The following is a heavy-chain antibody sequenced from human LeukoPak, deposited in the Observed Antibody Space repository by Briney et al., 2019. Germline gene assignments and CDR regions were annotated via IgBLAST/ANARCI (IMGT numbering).Heavy chain of an antibody. V-gene: IGHV3-23*01. CDR3: AKDQWSYGGNSDY. D-gene: IGHD1-26*01. J-gene: IGHJ4*02. Sequence: GGSLRLSCAASGFTFSGYAMNWVRQAPGKGLEWVSAITGSGGTTYYADSVKGRFTISRDNSKNTLYLQMNSLRAEDTAVYYCAKDQWSYGGNSDYWGQGVLVTVSS. CDR2: ITGSGGTT. CDR1: GFTFSGYA.